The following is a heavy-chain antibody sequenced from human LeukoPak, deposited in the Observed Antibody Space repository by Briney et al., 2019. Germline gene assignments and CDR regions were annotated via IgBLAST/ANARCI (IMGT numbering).Heavy chain of an antibody. Sequence: PSETLSLTCSVSGGSINSYWWSWIRQPAGKGLEFIGRIYTTGMTNYNPSLKSRVSMSADTSKNQFSLELRSVTAADTAVYFCARAGYTISSYRFDYWGQGALVTVSS. V-gene: IGHV4-4*07. D-gene: IGHD3-16*02. CDR3: ARAGYTISSYRFDY. CDR2: IYTTGMT. J-gene: IGHJ4*02. CDR1: GGSINSYW.